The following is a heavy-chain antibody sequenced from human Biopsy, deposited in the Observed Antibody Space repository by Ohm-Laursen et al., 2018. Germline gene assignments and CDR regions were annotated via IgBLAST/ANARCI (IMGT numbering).Heavy chain of an antibody. V-gene: IGHV4-38-2*01. D-gene: IGHD5-12*01. CDR3: ARVAGGYAYYYGMDV. CDR1: GYSVTNDYC. Sequence: GTLSLTCAVSGYSVTNDYCWGWIRQPPGKGLEWIGNIYYDGITYYNPSLKSRVAMSVDTSKNQFSLRLTSVTAADTAVYYCARVAGGYAYYYGMDVWGQGTTVIVSS. CDR2: IYYDGIT. J-gene: IGHJ6*02.